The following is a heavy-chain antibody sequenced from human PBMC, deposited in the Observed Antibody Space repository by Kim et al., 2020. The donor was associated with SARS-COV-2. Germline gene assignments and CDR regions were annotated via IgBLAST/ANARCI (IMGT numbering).Heavy chain of an antibody. J-gene: IGHJ6*02. V-gene: IGHV4-59*13. CDR3: ARDAWDYGSGSYRYYYYYGMDV. CDR2: IYYSGST. D-gene: IGHD3-10*01. CDR1: GGSISSYY. Sequence: SETLSLTCTVSGGSISSYYWSWIRQPPGKGLEWIGYIYYSGSTNYNPSLKSRVTISVDTSKNQFSLKLSSVTAADTAVYYWARDAWDYGSGSYRYYYYYGMDVWGQGTTVTVSS.